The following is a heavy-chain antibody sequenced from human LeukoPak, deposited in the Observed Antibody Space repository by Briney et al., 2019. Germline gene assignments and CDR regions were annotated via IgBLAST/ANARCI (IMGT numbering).Heavy chain of an antibody. CDR3: ARDRFRAPRGPRRIGWFDP. V-gene: IGHV1-2*02. D-gene: IGHD2/OR15-2a*01. Sequence: ASVKVSCKASGYTFTSYGISWVRQAPGQGLEWVGWINPESGDTVFAQKFRGRISLTRDTSIRTAYMELTRLTSADTAVYFCARDRFRAPRGPRRIGWFDPWGQGTLVTVSS. J-gene: IGHJ5*02. CDR1: GYTFTSYG. CDR2: INPESGDT.